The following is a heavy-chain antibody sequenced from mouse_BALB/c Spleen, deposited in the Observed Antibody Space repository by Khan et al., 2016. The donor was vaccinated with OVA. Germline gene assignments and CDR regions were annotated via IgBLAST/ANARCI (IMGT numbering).Heavy chain of an antibody. CDR3: ARDYYVNADY. J-gene: IGHJ2*01. CDR1: GFTFSNFG. CDR2: ISSGSSTI. V-gene: IGHV5-17*02. Sequence: EVELVESGGGLVQPGGSRKLSCAASGFTFSNFGMHWVRQAPEQGLEWVAFISSGSSTIYYADTVKGRVTISRDNPKNTLFLQMTSLTSEDTAMYYCARDYYVNADYWGQGTTLTVSA. D-gene: IGHD1-1*01.